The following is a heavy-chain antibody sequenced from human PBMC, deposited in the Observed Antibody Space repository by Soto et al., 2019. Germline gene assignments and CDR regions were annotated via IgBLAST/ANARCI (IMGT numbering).Heavy chain of an antibody. CDR1: GGSISSGGYS. D-gene: IGHD3-10*01. V-gene: IGHV4-30-2*01. CDR3: ARGGMVRGVIITGAFDI. Sequence: SETLSLTCAVSGGSISSGGYSWSWIRQPPGKGLEWIGYIYHSGSTYYNPSLKSRVTISVDRSKNQFSLKLSSVTAADTAVYYCARGGMVRGVIITGAFDIWGQGTMVTVSS. CDR2: IYHSGST. J-gene: IGHJ3*02.